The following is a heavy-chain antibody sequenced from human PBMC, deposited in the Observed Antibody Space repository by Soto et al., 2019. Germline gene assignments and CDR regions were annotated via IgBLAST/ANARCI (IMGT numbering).Heavy chain of an antibody. V-gene: IGHV3-9*01. CDR3: AKDINGSPYYYGMDV. CDR2: ISWNSGNI. D-gene: IGHD1-26*01. CDR1: GFTFGDYG. Sequence: EVQLVESGGGLVQPGRSLRLSCVASGFTFGDYGMHWVRQAPGKGLEWVSGISWNSGNIGYADSVKGRFTISRDNAKNFLYLQMNSLRAEDTALYYCAKDINGSPYYYGMDVW. J-gene: IGHJ6*01.